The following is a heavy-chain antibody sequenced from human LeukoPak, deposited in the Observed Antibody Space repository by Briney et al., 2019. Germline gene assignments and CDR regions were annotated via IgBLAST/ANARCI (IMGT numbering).Heavy chain of an antibody. V-gene: IGHV3-21*01. CDR2: ISSSSSYI. CDR3: AREEPGYYFDY. Sequence: PGGSLRLSCAASGFTFSSHTMNWVRQAPGKGLEWVSSISSSSSYIYYADSVKGRFTISRDNAKNSLYLQMNSLRAEDTAVYYRAREEPGYYFDYWGQGTLVTVSS. D-gene: IGHD1-14*01. J-gene: IGHJ4*02. CDR1: GFTFSSHT.